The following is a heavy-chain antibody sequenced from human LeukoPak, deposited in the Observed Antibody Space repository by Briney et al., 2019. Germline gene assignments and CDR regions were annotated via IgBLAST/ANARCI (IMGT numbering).Heavy chain of an antibody. CDR2: ISYDGSNK. CDR1: GFTFSSYA. V-gene: IGHV3-30-3*01. Sequence: PGGSLRLSCAASGFTFSSYAMHWVRQAPGKGLEWVAVISYDGSNKYYADSVKGRFTISGDNSKNTLYLQMNSLRAEDTAVYYCARLRFLEWLTRDDYWGQGTLVTVSS. J-gene: IGHJ4*02. CDR3: ARLRFLEWLTRDDY. D-gene: IGHD3-3*01.